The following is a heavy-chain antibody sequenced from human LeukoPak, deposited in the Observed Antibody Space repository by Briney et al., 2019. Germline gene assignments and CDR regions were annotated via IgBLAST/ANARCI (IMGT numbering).Heavy chain of an antibody. Sequence: ASVTVSCKASGYTFTGYYMHWVRQAPGQGLEWMGWINPNSGGTNYAQKFQGRVTMTRDTSISTAYMELSRLRSDDTAVYYCARLRVFSYYYYGMDVWGQGTTVTVSS. J-gene: IGHJ6*02. V-gene: IGHV1-2*02. D-gene: IGHD2-8*01. CDR2: INPNSGGT. CDR1: GYTFTGYY. CDR3: ARLRVFSYYYYGMDV.